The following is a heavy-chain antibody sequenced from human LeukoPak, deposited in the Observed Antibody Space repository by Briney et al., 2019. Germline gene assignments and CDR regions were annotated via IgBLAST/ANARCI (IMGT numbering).Heavy chain of an antibody. CDR2: MNPNTGNT. V-gene: IGHV1-8*01. D-gene: IGHD4-17*01. CDR3: ARGGGRDYGDFSAYYYYALDV. Sequence: ASVKVSCKASGYTFISYDINWVRQATGQGLEWMGWMNPNTGNTGYAQKFQGRVTMTRDTSISTAYMEVSSLRSEDTAVYYCARGGGRDYGDFSAYYYYALDVWGQGTTVTVSS. CDR1: GYTFISYD. J-gene: IGHJ6*02.